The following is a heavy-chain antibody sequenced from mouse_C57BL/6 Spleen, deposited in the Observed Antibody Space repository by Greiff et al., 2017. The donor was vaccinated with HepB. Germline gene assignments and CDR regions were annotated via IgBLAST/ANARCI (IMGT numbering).Heavy chain of an antibody. J-gene: IGHJ3*01. CDR1: GFTFSSYA. CDR3: ARGVGSSPWFAY. D-gene: IGHD1-1*01. Sequence: EVQVVESGGGLVKPGGSLKLSCAASGFTFSSYAMSWVRQTPEKRLEWVATISDGGSYTYYPDNVKGRFTISRDNAKNNLYLQMSHLKSEDTAMYYCARGVGSSPWFAYWGQGTLVTVSA. V-gene: IGHV5-4*01. CDR2: ISDGGSYT.